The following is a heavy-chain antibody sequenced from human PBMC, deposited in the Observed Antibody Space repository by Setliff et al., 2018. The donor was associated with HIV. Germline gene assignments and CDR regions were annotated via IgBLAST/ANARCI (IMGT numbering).Heavy chain of an antibody. CDR2: IFYSGST. V-gene: IGHV4-59*11. Sequence: PSETLSLTCTVPGGSISSHYWSWIRQPPGKELEWIGYIFYSGSTKYNPSLQSRVTISIDTSKNQFSMRLSSVTAEDTAMYYCARTLGAYSSSSDPFDYWGQGALVTVSS. CDR1: GGSISSHY. CDR3: ARTLGAYSSSSDPFDY. J-gene: IGHJ4*02. D-gene: IGHD6-6*01.